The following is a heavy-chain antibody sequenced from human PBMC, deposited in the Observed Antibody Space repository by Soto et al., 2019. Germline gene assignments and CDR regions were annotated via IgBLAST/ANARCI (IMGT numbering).Heavy chain of an antibody. J-gene: IGHJ6*02. V-gene: IGHV1-24*01. Sequence: ASVKVSCKVSGYTLTELSMHWVRQAPGKGLEWMGGFDPEDGETIYAQKFQGRVTMTEDTSTDTAYMELSSLRSEDTAVYYCATDLVTVTTLRPSGMDVWGQGTTVTVSS. CDR1: GYTLTELS. CDR2: FDPEDGET. CDR3: ATDLVTVTTLRPSGMDV. D-gene: IGHD4-17*01.